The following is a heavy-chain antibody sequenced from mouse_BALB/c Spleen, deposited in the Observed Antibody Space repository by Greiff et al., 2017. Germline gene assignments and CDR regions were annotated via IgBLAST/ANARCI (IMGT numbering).Heavy chain of an antibody. V-gene: IGHV5-6-5*01. CDR3: ARGPIYFPLDY. J-gene: IGHJ2*01. CDR1: GFTFSSYA. CDR2: ISSGGST. D-gene: IGHD2-1*01. Sequence: VQLKESGGGLVKPGGSLKLSCAASGFTFSSYAMSWVRQTPEKRLEWVASISSGGSTYYPDSVKGRFTISRDNARNILYLQMSSLRSEDTAMYYCARGPIYFPLDYWGQDTTLTVSS.